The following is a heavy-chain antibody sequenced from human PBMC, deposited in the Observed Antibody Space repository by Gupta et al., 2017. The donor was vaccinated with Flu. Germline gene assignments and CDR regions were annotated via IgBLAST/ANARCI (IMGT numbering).Heavy chain of an antibody. CDR1: IFSRYG. CDR3: VKERGPFDGFDI. V-gene: IGHV3-33*06. CDR2: RWSDGNNK. Sequence: IFSRYGMHWVRQAPGKGLEWVAVRWSDGNNKFYADSVKGRFTFSRDNSKNTMSVQMNSLRVEDTAVYYCVKERGPFDGFDIWGQGTMVTVSS. J-gene: IGHJ3*02. D-gene: IGHD3-10*01.